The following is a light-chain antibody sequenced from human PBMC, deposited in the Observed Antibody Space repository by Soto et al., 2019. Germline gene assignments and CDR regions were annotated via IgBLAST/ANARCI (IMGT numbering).Light chain of an antibody. CDR2: GAS. V-gene: IGKV3-15*01. CDR3: QQYNNWPPPLT. Sequence: EIVMTQSPATLSVSPGERATLSCRASQSVSSNLAWYQQKPGQAPRLLIYGASTRATGIPARFSGSGSGTEFTLTNSSLQSEDFAVYYCQQYNNWPPPLTFGGGTKVDIK. J-gene: IGKJ4*01. CDR1: QSVSSN.